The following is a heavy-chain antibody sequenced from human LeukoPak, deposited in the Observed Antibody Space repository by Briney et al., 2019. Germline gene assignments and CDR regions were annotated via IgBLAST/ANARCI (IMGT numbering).Heavy chain of an antibody. J-gene: IGHJ4*02. CDR2: IKQDGSEK. D-gene: IGHD6-13*01. Sequence: GGSLRLSCAASGFTFSSYWMSWVRQAPGKGLEWVANIKQDGSEKYYVDSVKGRFTISRDNAKNSLYLQMNGLRAEDTAVYYCARVPRGGSSHYFDYWGQGTLVTVSS. V-gene: IGHV3-7*03. CDR1: GFTFSSYW. CDR3: ARVPRGGSSHYFDY.